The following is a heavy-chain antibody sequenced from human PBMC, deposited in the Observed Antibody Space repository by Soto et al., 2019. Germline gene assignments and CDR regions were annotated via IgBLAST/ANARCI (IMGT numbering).Heavy chain of an antibody. CDR1: GGSISSSNW. J-gene: IGHJ5*02. Sequence: SETLSLTCAVSGGSISSSNWWSWVRQPPGKGLEWIGEIYHSGSTNYNPSLKSRVTISVDKSKNQFSLKLSSVTAADTAVYYCARVSPRYCSSTSCHGNWFDPWGQGTLVTVSS. CDR3: ARVSPRYCSSTSCHGNWFDP. D-gene: IGHD2-2*01. CDR2: IYHSGST. V-gene: IGHV4-4*02.